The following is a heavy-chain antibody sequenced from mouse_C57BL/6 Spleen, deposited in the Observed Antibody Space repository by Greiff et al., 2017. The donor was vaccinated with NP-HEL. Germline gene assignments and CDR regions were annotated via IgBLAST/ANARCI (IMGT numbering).Heavy chain of an antibody. V-gene: IGHV5-17*01. D-gene: IGHD2-1*01. CDR1: GFTFSDYG. CDR3: ARKIIYYGNFHYAMDY. CDR2: ISSGSSTI. J-gene: IGHJ4*01. Sequence: EVKLMESGGGLVKPGGSLKLSCAASGFTFSDYGMHWVRQAPEKGLEWVAYISSGSSTIYYADTVKGRFTISRDNAKNTLFLQMTSLRSEDTAMYYCARKIIYYGNFHYAMDYWGQGTSVTVSS.